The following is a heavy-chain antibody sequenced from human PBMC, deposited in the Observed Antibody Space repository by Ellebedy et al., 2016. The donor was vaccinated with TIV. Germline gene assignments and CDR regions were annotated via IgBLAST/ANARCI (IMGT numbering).Heavy chain of an antibody. V-gene: IGHV1-2*02. CDR1: GYTFTAYY. D-gene: IGHD6-25*01. Sequence: AASVKVSCKASGYTFTAYYIHWVRQAPGQGLEWMGWINPNSGGTNYAQKFQGRVTLTRDTSITTAYMELSRLRSDDTALYFCAREIAAVGRDYWGQGTLITVSS. J-gene: IGHJ4*02. CDR2: INPNSGGT. CDR3: AREIAAVGRDY.